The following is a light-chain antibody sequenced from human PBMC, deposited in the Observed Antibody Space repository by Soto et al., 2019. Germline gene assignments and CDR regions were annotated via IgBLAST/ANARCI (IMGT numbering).Light chain of an antibody. V-gene: IGLV2-14*03. J-gene: IGLJ1*01. CDR3: SSYTSRNTYV. Sequence: QSVLTQPASVSGSPGQSITISCTGTSSDVCAYKYVSWYQHHPGKVPQLMIYDVSNRPSGVSDRFSGSKSGNTASLTISGLQAEDEADYYCSSYTSRNTYVFGTGTKLTVL. CDR1: SSDVCAYKY. CDR2: DVS.